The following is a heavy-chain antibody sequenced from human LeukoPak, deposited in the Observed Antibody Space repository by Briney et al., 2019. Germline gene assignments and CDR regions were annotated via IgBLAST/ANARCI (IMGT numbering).Heavy chain of an antibody. CDR1: GGSISSYY. V-gene: IGHV4-59*01. CDR3: ARVDGYSGYAPADYFDY. Sequence: SETLSLTCTVSGGSISSYYWSWIRQPPEKGLEWIGYIYYSGSTNYNPSLKSRVTMSVDTSKNQFSLKLSSVTAADTAVYYCARVDGYSGYAPADYFDYWGQGTLVTVSS. D-gene: IGHD5-12*01. CDR2: IYYSGST. J-gene: IGHJ4*02.